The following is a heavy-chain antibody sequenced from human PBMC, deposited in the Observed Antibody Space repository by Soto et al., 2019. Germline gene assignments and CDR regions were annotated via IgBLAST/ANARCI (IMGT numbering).Heavy chain of an antibody. D-gene: IGHD3-9*01. CDR2: ISGSGGST. CDR3: ARGYFDWLLSQEVFDY. Sequence: PGGSLRLSCAASGFTFSSYAMSWVRQAPGKGLEWVSSISGSGGSTYYADSVKGRFTISRDNSKNTLYLQMNSLRAEDTAVYYCARGYFDWLLSQEVFDYWGQGTLVTVSS. CDR1: GFTFSSYA. J-gene: IGHJ4*02. V-gene: IGHV3-23*01.